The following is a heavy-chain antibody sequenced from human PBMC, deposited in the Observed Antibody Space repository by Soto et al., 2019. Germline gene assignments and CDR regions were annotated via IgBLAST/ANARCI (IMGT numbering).Heavy chain of an antibody. Sequence: GSVHVSFLASLCTFPSYDINWVRQASGQGVDGMGWMNPNSGNTGYAKKFQGSVTMTRNTSINTAYMELSSLRSEDTAVYYCARGPKSSWCGYYYYGMDVWGQGTTVTVSS. CDR3: ARGPKSSWCGYYYYGMDV. CDR1: LCTFPSYD. D-gene: IGHD6-13*01. J-gene: IGHJ6*02. V-gene: IGHV1-8*01. CDR2: MNPNSGNT.